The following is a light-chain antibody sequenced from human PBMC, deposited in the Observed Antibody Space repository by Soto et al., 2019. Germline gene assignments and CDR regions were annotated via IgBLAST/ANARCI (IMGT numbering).Light chain of an antibody. V-gene: IGLV2-14*01. CDR2: EVS. Sequence: QSVLTQPASVSGSPGQSITISCSGTSSDVGGYNYVSWYQQHPGKAPKLMIYEVSDRPSGVSIRFSASKSGNTASLTISGLQAEDEADYYCSSYTSSSTVVFGGGTKVTVL. CDR3: SSYTSSSTVV. CDR1: SSDVGGYNY. J-gene: IGLJ2*01.